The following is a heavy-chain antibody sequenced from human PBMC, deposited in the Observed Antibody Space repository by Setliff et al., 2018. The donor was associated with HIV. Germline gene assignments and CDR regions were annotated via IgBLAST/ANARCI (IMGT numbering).Heavy chain of an antibody. CDR2: IRYDRSEK. J-gene: IGHJ6*03. CDR1: GFAFNTYT. D-gene: IGHD3-16*02. V-gene: IGHV3-30*02. CDR3: AKPVVHHYYYMDV. Sequence: GGSLRLSCTASGFAFNTYTMHWVRQAPGKGLEWVAYIRYDRSEKHYADSVKGRFTISRDNSQNTLYLQMNSLRPEDTAVYYCAKPVVHHYYYMDVWGKGTTVTVSS.